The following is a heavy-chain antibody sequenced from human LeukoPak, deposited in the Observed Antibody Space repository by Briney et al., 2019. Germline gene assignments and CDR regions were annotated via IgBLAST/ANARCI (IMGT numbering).Heavy chain of an antibody. V-gene: IGHV3-66*01. CDR2: IYGGGIT. CDR3: ARFYDTSGYLDC. Sequence: PGGSLRLSCAASGFTVSTKFMSWVRQAPGKGLEWVSVIYGGGITYYADSVKGRFTISGDNSKNMLFLQMNSLRAEDTAVYYCARFYDTSGYLDCWGQGTLVTVSS. D-gene: IGHD3-22*01. CDR1: GFTVSTKF. J-gene: IGHJ4*02.